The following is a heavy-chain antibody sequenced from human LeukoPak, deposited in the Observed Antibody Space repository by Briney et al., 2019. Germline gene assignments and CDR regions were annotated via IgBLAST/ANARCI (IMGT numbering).Heavy chain of an antibody. D-gene: IGHD3-10*01. CDR1: GGSISSNY. V-gene: IGHV4-59*01. CDR3: ARADPTYYYGSGSFFDY. CDR2: MYYSGST. J-gene: IGHJ4*02. Sequence: SETLSLTCTVSGGSISSNYLIWGWQTPGKGLEWVGYMYYSGSTNYNTYLKSRVTISVDTSKNQFSLKLSSVTAADTAVYYCARADPTYYYGSGSFFDYWGQGTLVTVSS.